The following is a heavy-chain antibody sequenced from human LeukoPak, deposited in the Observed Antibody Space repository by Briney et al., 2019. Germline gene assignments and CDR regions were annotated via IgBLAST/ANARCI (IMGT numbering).Heavy chain of an antibody. V-gene: IGHV4-34*01. CDR3: ARRYSCPTGHAFDL. CDR2: INHSGST. J-gene: IGHJ3*01. CDR1: GGSFSGYY. D-gene: IGHD2-15*01. Sequence: SETLSLTCAVYGGSFSGYYWSWIRQPPGKGLEWIGEINHSGSTNSNPSLKSRVTISVDTSKNQFSLKLNSVTAADTAVYYCARRYSCPTGHAFDLWGQGTMVTVSS.